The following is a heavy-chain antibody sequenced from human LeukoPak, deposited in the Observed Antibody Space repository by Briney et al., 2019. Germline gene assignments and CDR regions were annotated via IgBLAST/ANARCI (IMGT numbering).Heavy chain of an antibody. Sequence: GGSLRLSCAASGFTVSSNSMSWVRQAPGKGLEWVSFIYSDNTHYSDSVKGRFTISRDNSKNTLYLQMNSLRAEDTAVYYCTRFYSSGWYVNGDHWGQGTLVTVSS. D-gene: IGHD6-19*01. CDR2: IYSDNT. J-gene: IGHJ4*02. CDR3: TRFYSSGWYVNGDH. CDR1: GFTVSSNS. V-gene: IGHV3-53*01.